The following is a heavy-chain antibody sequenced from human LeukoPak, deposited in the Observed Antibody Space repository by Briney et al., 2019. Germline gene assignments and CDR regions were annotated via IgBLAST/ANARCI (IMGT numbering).Heavy chain of an antibody. CDR2: IYYSGST. V-gene: IGHV4-39*01. J-gene: IGHJ6*03. Sequence: PSETLSLTCTVSGGSISSSSYYWGWIRQPPGKGLEWIGSIYYSGSTYYNPSLKSRVTISVDTSENQFSLKLSSVTAADTAVYYCARPGITMVRGVTSCMDVWGKGTTVTVSS. CDR1: GGSISSSSYY. CDR3: ARPGITMVRGVTSCMDV. D-gene: IGHD3-10*01.